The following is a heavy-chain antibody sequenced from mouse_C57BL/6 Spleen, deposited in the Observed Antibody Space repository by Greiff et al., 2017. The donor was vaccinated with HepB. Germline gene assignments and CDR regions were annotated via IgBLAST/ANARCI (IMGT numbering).Heavy chain of an antibody. CDR2: INPSSGYT. J-gene: IGHJ4*01. V-gene: IGHV1-4*01. D-gene: IGHD1-1*01. CDR1: GYTFTSYT. Sequence: LVESGAELARPGASVKMSCKASGYTFTSYTMHWVKQRPGQGLEWIGYINPSSGYTKYNQKFKDKATLTADKSSSTAYMQLSSLTSEDTAVYYCTTRFMDYWGQGTSVTVSS. CDR3: TTRFMDY.